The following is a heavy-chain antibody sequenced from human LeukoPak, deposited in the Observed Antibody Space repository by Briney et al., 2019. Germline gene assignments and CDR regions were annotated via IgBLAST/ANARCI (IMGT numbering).Heavy chain of an antibody. CDR1: GFSFSRYG. CDR2: ISYDGSNK. V-gene: IGHV3-30*04. J-gene: IGHJ4*02. CDR3: AREPDVDTALTFDY. D-gene: IGHD5-18*01. Sequence: GGSLRLSCATSGFSFSRYGFHWVRQAPGKGLEWVAVISYDGSNKYYADSVKGRFTISRDNSKNTLYLQMNSLRAEDTAVYYCAREPDVDTALTFDYWGQGTLVTVSS.